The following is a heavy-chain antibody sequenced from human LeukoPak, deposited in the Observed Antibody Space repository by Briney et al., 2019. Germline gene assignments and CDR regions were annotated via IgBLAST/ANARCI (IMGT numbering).Heavy chain of an antibody. Sequence: ASVKVSCKASGYTFTSYYMHWVRQAPGQGLERMGLINPTAGSTGYAQKFQGRVTMTRDMSTSTDYMELSSLRSEDTAIYYCARDNSVGDNAWWFDPWGQGTLVTVSS. CDR3: ARDNSVGDNAWWFDP. J-gene: IGHJ5*02. CDR2: INPTAGST. CDR1: GYTFTSYY. D-gene: IGHD1-26*01. V-gene: IGHV1-46*01.